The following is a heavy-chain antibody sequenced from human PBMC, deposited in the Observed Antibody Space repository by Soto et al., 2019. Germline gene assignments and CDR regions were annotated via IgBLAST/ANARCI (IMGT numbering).Heavy chain of an antibody. CDR1: GYTFTGYY. Sequence: ASVKVSCKASGYTFTGYYMHWVRQAPGQGLEWMGWINPNSGGTNYAQKFQGWVTMTRDTSISTAYMELSRLRSDDTAVYYCARGPIVVVPAAMPYYYYYMDVWGKGTTVTVSS. J-gene: IGHJ6*03. CDR3: ARGPIVVVPAAMPYYYYYMDV. D-gene: IGHD2-2*01. V-gene: IGHV1-2*04. CDR2: INPNSGGT.